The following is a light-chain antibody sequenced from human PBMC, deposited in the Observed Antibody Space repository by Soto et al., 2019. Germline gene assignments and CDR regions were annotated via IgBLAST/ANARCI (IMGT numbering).Light chain of an antibody. Sequence: EIVLTQSPGTLSLSPGERATLSCRASQSVSNNYLAWYQQKPGQAPRLLIYGASNRATGIPDRFSGSGSGTDFTLTISRLEPDDFAVYYCPQYGSSGTFGQGTNVEIK. CDR3: PQYGSSGT. J-gene: IGKJ1*01. CDR1: QSVSNNY. CDR2: GAS. V-gene: IGKV3-20*01.